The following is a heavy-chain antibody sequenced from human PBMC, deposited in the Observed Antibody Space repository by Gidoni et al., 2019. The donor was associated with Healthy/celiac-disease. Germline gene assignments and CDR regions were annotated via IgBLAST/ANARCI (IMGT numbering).Heavy chain of an antibody. Sequence: QVQLVQSGAEVKQPGASVKVSCKASGYTFTSYDINWVRQATGQGLEWMGWMNPNSGNTGYAQKLQGRVTMTRNTSISKAYMELSSLRSEDTAVYDCARGVMNDYVCDPWGQGTLVTVSS. CDR3: ARGVMNDYVCDP. CDR2: MNPNSGNT. D-gene: IGHD3-16*01. J-gene: IGHJ5*02. CDR1: GYTFTSYD. V-gene: IGHV1-8*01.